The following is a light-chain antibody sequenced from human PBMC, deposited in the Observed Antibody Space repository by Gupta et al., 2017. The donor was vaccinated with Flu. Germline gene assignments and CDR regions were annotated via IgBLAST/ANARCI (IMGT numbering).Light chain of an antibody. V-gene: IGKV1-8*01. J-gene: IGKJ2*01. Sequence: AIRMTQSPSFSASTGDRVTITCRASQGISTYLAWYQQKPGKAPKLLIHAASTLQSGVPSRFSGSGSGTDFTLIISCLQSEDFATYYCQQYYNFPYTFGQGTKLEIK. CDR1: QGISTY. CDR2: AAS. CDR3: QQYYNFPYT.